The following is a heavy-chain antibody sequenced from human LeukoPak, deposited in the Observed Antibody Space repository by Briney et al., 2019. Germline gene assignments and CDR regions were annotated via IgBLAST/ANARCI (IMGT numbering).Heavy chain of an antibody. D-gene: IGHD4-17*01. CDR1: GGSFSGYY. J-gene: IGHJ4*02. V-gene: IGHV4-34*01. CDR3: ARGQTSVTTCYFDY. Sequence: SETLSLTCAVYGGSFSGYYWSWIRQPPGEGLEWIGEINHSGSTNYNPSLKSRVTISVDTSKNQFSLKLSSVAAADTAVYYCARGQTSVTTCYFDYWGQGTLVTVSS. CDR2: INHSGST.